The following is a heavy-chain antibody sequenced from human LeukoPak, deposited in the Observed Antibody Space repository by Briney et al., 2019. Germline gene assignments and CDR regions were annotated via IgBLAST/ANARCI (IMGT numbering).Heavy chain of an antibody. CDR2: INHSGST. V-gene: IGHV4-34*01. CDR3: ARGGMVRGVGYYYMDV. Sequence: SETLSLTCAVYGGSFSGYYWSWIRQPPGKGLEWIGEINHSGSTNYNPSLKSRVTISVDTSKNQFSLKLSSVTAADTAVYYCARGGMVRGVGYYYMDVWGKGTTVTIPS. J-gene: IGHJ6*03. CDR1: GGSFSGYY. D-gene: IGHD3-10*01.